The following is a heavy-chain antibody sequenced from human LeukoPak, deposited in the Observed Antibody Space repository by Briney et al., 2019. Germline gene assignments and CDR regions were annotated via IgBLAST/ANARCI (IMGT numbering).Heavy chain of an antibody. Sequence: GSLRLSCAASGFTFSNAWMSWVRQAPGKGLECVGRIKSKTDGGTADYAAPVKGRFTISRDDSKNTLYLQMNSLKTEDTAVYYCTTEVPHCSGGSCYFYYYGMDVWGQGTTVTVSS. CDR3: TTEVPHCSGGSCYFYYYGMDV. D-gene: IGHD2-15*01. J-gene: IGHJ6*02. V-gene: IGHV3-15*01. CDR2: IKSKTDGGTA. CDR1: GFTFSNAW.